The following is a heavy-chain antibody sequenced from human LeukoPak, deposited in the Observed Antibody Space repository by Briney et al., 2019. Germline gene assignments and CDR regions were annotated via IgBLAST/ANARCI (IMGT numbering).Heavy chain of an antibody. CDR3: TRDGIPETNWSGYYIDY. Sequence: GSLRLSCAASGFTFGDYAMSWVRQAPGKGLEWVGFIRSKTHGGTTEFAAPVKGRFSISRDDSKGIAYLQMNSLKTEDTAVYYCTRDGIPETNWSGYYIDYWGQGTLVTVSS. J-gene: IGHJ4*02. V-gene: IGHV3-49*04. CDR2: IRSKTHGGTT. CDR1: GFTFGDYA. D-gene: IGHD3-3*01.